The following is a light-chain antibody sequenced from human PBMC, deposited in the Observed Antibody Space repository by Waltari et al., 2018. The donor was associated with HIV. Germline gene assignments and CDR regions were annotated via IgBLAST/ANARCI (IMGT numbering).Light chain of an antibody. Sequence: QSALTQPASVSGSPGQSITIPCTGTSSDVGGYNYVSWYQQHPGKAPKLMIYDVSNRPSGVSNRFSDSKSGNTASLTISGLQAEDEADYYCSSYTSSSTWVFGGGTKLTVL. J-gene: IGLJ3*02. CDR2: DVS. V-gene: IGLV2-14*03. CDR3: SSYTSSSTWV. CDR1: SSDVGGYNY.